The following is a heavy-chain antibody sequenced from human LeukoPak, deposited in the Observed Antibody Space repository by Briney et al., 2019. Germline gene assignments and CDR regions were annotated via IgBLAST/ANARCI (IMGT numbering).Heavy chain of an antibody. CDR2: IKSKTDGGTT. Sequence: GGSLRLSCAASGFTFSNAWMSWVRQAPGKGLEWVGRIKSKTDGGTTDYAAPVKGRFTISRDDSKNTLYLQMNSLKTEDTAVYYCTTATGTTLRFPPDYWGQGTLVTVSS. J-gene: IGHJ4*02. CDR3: TTATGTTLRFPPDY. D-gene: IGHD1-7*01. CDR1: GFTFSNAW. V-gene: IGHV3-15*01.